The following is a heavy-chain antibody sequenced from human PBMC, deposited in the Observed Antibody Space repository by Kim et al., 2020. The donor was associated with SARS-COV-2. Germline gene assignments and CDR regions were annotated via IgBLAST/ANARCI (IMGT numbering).Heavy chain of an antibody. J-gene: IGHJ4*02. D-gene: IGHD6-19*01. CDR3: ASYHRVGGWYRRTSLEDY. CDR2: ISSSGSTI. V-gene: IGHV3-48*03. CDR1: GFTFSSYE. Sequence: GGSLRLSCAASGFTFSSYEMNWVRQAPGKGLEWVSYISSSGSTIYYADSVKGRFTISRDNAKNSLYLQMNSLRAEDTAVYYCASYHRVGGWYRRTSLEDYWGQGTLVTVSS.